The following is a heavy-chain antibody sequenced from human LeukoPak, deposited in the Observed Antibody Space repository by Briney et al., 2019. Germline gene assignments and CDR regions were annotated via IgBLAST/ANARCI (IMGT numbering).Heavy chain of an antibody. V-gene: IGHV3-66*01. CDR2: IYSDSRI. CDR1: GFTVSRNY. Sequence: GGSLRLSCAASGFTVSRNYMNWVRQAPGKGLEWVSIIYSDSRIYYADSVKGRFTISRDNSKNTVHLQMNSLRADDTAVYYCARVKRLLPNDAFDMWGQGTMVTVSS. J-gene: IGHJ3*02. D-gene: IGHD3-22*01. CDR3: ARVKRLLPNDAFDM.